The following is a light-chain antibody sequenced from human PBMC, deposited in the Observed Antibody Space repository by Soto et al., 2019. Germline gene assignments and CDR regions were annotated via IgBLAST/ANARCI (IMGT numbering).Light chain of an antibody. CDR3: QQYDNLPPTWT. CDR1: QDISNY. J-gene: IGKJ1*01. CDR2: DAS. Sequence: DIQMTQSPSSLSASVGDRVTITCQASQDISNYLNWYQQKPGKAPKLLIYDASNLETGAPSRFSGSGSGTDFTFTISSLQPEDIATYYCQQYDNLPPTWTFGQGTKVEIK. V-gene: IGKV1-33*01.